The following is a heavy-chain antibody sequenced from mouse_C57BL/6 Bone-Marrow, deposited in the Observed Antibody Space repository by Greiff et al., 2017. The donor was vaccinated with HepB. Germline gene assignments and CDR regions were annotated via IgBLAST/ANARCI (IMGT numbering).Heavy chain of an antibody. V-gene: IGHV5-15*01. D-gene: IGHD2-5*01. CDR1: GFTFSDYG. J-gene: IGHJ1*03. CDR3: ARRGYSNYWYFDV. Sequence: EVHLVESGGGLVQPGGSLKLSCAASGFTFSDYGMAWVRQAPRKGPEWVAFISNLAYSIYYADTVTGRFTISRENAKNTLYLEMSSLRSEDTAMYYCARRGYSNYWYFDVWGTGTTVTVSS. CDR2: ISNLAYSI.